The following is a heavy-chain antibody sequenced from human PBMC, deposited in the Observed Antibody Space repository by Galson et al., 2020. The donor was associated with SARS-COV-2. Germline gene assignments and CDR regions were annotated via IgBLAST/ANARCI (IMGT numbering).Heavy chain of an antibody. CDR2: TYDSGST. CDR3: ARHGRGELLFPFDY. Sequence: SETLSLTCTVSGGSIRSSTYSWGWMRQPTGQALQWIGTTYDSGSTYYDPSLKSRLTISVDTSKNQFSLKLSSVTAADTAVYYCARHGRGELLFPFDYWGQGILVTVSS. D-gene: IGHD1-26*01. V-gene: IGHV4-39*01. CDR1: GGSIRSSTYS. J-gene: IGHJ4*02.